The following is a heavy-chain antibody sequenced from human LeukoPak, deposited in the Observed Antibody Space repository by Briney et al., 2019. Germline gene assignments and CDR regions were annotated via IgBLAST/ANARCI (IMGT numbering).Heavy chain of an antibody. Sequence: ASVKVSCNASGYTFTSYDINWVRQATGQRLECMRWMNPNSGNTGYAQKFQGRVTMTRNTSISTAYMELSSLRSEDTAVYYCARAIKWELGSDYWGQGTLVTVSS. V-gene: IGHV1-8*01. CDR1: GYTFTSYD. CDR2: MNPNSGNT. D-gene: IGHD1-26*01. J-gene: IGHJ4*02. CDR3: ARAIKWELGSDY.